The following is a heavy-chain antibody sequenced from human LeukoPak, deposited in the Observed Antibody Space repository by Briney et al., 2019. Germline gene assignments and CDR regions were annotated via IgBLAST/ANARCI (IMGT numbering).Heavy chain of an antibody. J-gene: IGHJ6*03. D-gene: IGHD6-19*01. V-gene: IGHV4-34*01. CDR2: INHSGST. CDR1: GGSFSGYS. CDR3: ARQKGLAVAGHYYFYYYMDV. Sequence: PSETLSLTRAVYGGSFSGYSWTWIRQPPGKGLEWIGEINHSGSTNYNPSLKSRVTISLDTSKNQFSLKLSSVTAADTAVYYCARQKGLAVAGHYYFYYYMDVWGKGTTVTVSS.